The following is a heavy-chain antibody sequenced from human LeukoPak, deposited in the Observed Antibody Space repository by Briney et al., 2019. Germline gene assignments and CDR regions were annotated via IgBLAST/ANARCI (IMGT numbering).Heavy chain of an antibody. CDR1: GYTFTYYY. CDR3: AIKVVANAFDN. J-gene: IGHJ3*02. V-gene: IGHV1-2*06. D-gene: IGHD2-15*01. Sequence: ASVKVSCKASGYTFTYYYIHWLRQAPGQGLEWMGRINPNTGDTNYAQKFQGRVTITRDTFITTAYMELSGLRSDDTALYYCAIKVVANAFDNWGQGTMITVSS. CDR2: INPNTGDT.